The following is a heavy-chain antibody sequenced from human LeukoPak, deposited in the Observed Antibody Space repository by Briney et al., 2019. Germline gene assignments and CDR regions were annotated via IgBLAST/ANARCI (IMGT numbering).Heavy chain of an antibody. CDR3: ARQEAVAPDY. CDR2: IYPGDSDT. Sequence: GEPLRISCKGSGYSFNNYRISWVRQMPGKGLEWMGIIYPGDSDTRYSPSFQGQVTISADKSISTAYLQWSSLKASDTAMYYCARQEAVAPDYWGQGTLVTVSS. CDR1: GYSFNNYR. D-gene: IGHD6-19*01. V-gene: IGHV5-51*01. J-gene: IGHJ4*02.